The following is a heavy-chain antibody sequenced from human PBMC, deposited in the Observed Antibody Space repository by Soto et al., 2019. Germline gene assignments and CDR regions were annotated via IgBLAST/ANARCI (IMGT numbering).Heavy chain of an antibody. Sequence: ASVKVSCKASGGTFSSYAISWVRQAPGQGLEWMGGIIPIFGTANYAQKFQGRVTITADESTSTAYMELSSLRSEDTAVYYCASELGRYGGSGYFDYWGQGTLVTVSS. V-gene: IGHV1-69*13. J-gene: IGHJ4*02. CDR3: ASELGRYGGSGYFDY. CDR2: IIPIFGTA. D-gene: IGHD4-17*01. CDR1: GGTFSSYA.